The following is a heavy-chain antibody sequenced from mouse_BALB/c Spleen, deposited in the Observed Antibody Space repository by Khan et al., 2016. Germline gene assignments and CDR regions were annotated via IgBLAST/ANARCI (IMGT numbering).Heavy chain of an antibody. V-gene: IGHV1-37*01. CDR1: GYSFTDYF. J-gene: IGHJ3*01. D-gene: IGHD2-3*01. CDR2: IDPYSGDT. CDR3: GPDGHYAY. Sequence: IQLVQSGPELVKPGASVKISCKASGYSFTDYFMNWVKQSHGKSLEWIGRIDPYSGDTFYNQKFKGKATLTVDKSSTTAHMDLLSLTSEDSAVYYCGPDGHYAYWGQGTLVTVSA.